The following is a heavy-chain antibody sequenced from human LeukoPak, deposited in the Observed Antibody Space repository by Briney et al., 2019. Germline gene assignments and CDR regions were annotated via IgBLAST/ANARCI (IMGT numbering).Heavy chain of an antibody. J-gene: IGHJ5*02. V-gene: IGHV3-23*01. CDR1: GFTFSSYA. D-gene: IGHD5-18*01. CDR3: ARGSPPGYLNWFDP. CDR2: ISASGGST. Sequence: GGSLRLSCAASGFTFSSYAMSWVRQAPGKGPEWVSSISASGGSTYYADSVKGRFTISRDNAKNSLYLQMNSLRAEDTAVYYCARGSPPGYLNWFDPWGQGTLVTVSS.